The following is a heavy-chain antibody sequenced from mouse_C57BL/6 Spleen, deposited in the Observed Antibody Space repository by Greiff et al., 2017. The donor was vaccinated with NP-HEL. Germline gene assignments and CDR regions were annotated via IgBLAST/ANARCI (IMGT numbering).Heavy chain of an antibody. Sequence: VQLQQSGAELVRPGASVTLSCKASGYTFTDYEMHWVKQTPVHGLAWIGAIDPETGGTAYNQKFKDKAILTADKSSSTAYMELRSLTSEDSAVYYCTRRDHYYAMDYWGQGTSVTVSS. D-gene: IGHD3-3*01. V-gene: IGHV1-15*01. J-gene: IGHJ4*01. CDR2: IDPETGGT. CDR3: TRRDHYYAMDY. CDR1: GYTFTDYE.